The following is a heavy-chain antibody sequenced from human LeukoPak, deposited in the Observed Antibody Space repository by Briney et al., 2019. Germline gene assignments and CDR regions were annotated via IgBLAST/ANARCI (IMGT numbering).Heavy chain of an antibody. D-gene: IGHD3-10*01. CDR2: ISDHESGSNE. CDR1: GFTFSSYA. Sequence: GGSLRLSCAASGFTFSSYAFHWVRQAPGKGLEWVALISDHESGSNEYYAASVKGRFTISRDNAKNSLYLQMNTLRAEDTAVYYCVRDGAVVASGNYPWRYFQYWGQGTLVTVSS. J-gene: IGHJ1*01. V-gene: IGHV3-30-3*01. CDR3: VRDGAVVASGNYPWRYFQY.